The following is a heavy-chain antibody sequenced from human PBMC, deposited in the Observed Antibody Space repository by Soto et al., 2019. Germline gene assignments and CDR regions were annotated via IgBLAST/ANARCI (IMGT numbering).Heavy chain of an antibody. Sequence: SETLSLTCTVSGGSMSSGGYYWSWIRQHPGKGLEWIGYIYYSGSTYYNPSLKSRVTISVDTSKNQFSLKLSSVTAADTAVYYRAREYSSSNNCLDPWGQGTLVTVSS. CDR1: GGSMSSGGYY. CDR3: AREYSSSNNCLDP. D-gene: IGHD6-6*01. V-gene: IGHV4-31*03. CDR2: IYYSGST. J-gene: IGHJ5*02.